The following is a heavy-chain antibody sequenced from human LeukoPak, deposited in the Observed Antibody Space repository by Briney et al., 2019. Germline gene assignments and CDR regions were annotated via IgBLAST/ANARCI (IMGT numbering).Heavy chain of an antibody. V-gene: IGHV4-31*11. Sequence: SETLSLTCAVSGGSISSGGYSWSWIRQPPGKGLEWIGYIYYSGSTYYNPSLKSRVTISVDTSKNQFSLKLSSVTAADTAVYYCARGRPERVRGVIITFDYWGQGTLVTVSS. J-gene: IGHJ4*02. CDR3: ARGRPERVRGVIITFDY. CDR1: GGSISSGGYS. CDR2: IYYSGST. D-gene: IGHD3-10*01.